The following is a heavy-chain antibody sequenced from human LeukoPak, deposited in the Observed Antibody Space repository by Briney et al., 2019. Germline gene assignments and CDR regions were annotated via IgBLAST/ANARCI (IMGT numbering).Heavy chain of an antibody. V-gene: IGHV3-30*18. Sequence: GGSLRLSCAASGFTFSSYGMHWVRQAPGKGLEWVAVISYDGSNKYYADSVKGRFTISRDNSKNTLYLQMNSLRAEDTAAYYCAKGPSGYYYWFDYWGQGTLVTVSS. D-gene: IGHD3-22*01. J-gene: IGHJ4*02. CDR1: GFTFSSYG. CDR3: AKGPSGYYYWFDY. CDR2: ISYDGSNK.